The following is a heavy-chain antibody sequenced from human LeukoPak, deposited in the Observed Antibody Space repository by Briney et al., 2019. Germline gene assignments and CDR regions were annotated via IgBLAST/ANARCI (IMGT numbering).Heavy chain of an antibody. CDR3: AKGAVSGTVFAGYFDS. D-gene: IGHD1-26*01. V-gene: IGHV3-23*01. J-gene: IGHJ4*02. CDR2: ISGSGGNT. CDR1: GFTFTNFA. Sequence: GGSLRLSCAASGFTFTNFAMNWVRQAPGKGLEWVSGISGSGGNTHYADSMRGRVTISRDNSRKTLYLEMNSLRAEDTAVYYCAKGAVSGTVFAGYFDSWGQGLLVTVSS.